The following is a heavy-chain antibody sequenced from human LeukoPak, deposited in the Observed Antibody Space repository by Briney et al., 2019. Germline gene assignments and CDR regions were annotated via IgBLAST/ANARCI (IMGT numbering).Heavy chain of an antibody. D-gene: IGHD3-10*01. V-gene: IGHV3-7*03. J-gene: IGHJ6*03. CDR2: IKQDGSEK. CDR3: ARGGGYYGSGSSRYYYYMDV. CDR1: GFTFSSYW. Sequence: GGSLRLSCAASGFTFSSYWMSWVRQAPGKGLEWVANIKQDGSEKYYVDSVKGRFTISRDNAKNSLYLQMNSLRAEDTALYYCARGGGYYGSGSSRYYYYMDVWGKGTTVTVSS.